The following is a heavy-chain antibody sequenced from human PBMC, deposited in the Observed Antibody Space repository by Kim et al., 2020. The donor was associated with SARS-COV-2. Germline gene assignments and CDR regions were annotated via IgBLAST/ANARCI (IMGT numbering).Heavy chain of an antibody. V-gene: IGHV4-59*01. CDR1: GGSISSYY. D-gene: IGHD5-12*01. J-gene: IGHJ2*01. Sequence: SETLSLTCTVSGGSISSYYWSWIRQPPGKGLEWIGDIYYSGSTNYNPSSKTRVTISADTSKNQCSLQLSSVTAADTAVYYCARDPRGWLQLTNYWYFDLWGRGTLVTVSS. CDR3: ARDPRGWLQLTNYWYFDL. CDR2: IYYSGST.